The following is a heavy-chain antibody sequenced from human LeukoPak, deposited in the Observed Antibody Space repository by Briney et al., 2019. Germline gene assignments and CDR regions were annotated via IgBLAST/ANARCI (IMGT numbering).Heavy chain of an antibody. CDR2: ISDSGDKI. Sequence: GGSLRLSCAASGFSFNNYAMSWVRQAPGKGLEWVSSISDSGDKIYYPDSVKGRFTISRDNSKNALFLQMNSLRAEDTAVYYCAKRDTFGGLTVIDSFLVDYWGQGTLVTVSS. J-gene: IGHJ4*02. D-gene: IGHD3-16*01. V-gene: IGHV3-23*01. CDR3: AKRDTFGGLTVIDSFLVDY. CDR1: GFSFNNYA.